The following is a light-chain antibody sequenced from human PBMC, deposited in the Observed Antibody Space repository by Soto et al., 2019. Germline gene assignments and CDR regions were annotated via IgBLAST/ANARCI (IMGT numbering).Light chain of an antibody. CDR3: SSYAGSNNFV. J-gene: IGLJ1*01. Sequence: QSVLTQPPSASGSPGQSVTISCTGTSSDVGGYNYVSWYQQRPGKAPKLMIYEVSERPSGVPDRFSGSKSSNTASLTVSGLQAEDEADYYCSSYAGSNNFVYGTGTKVTVL. V-gene: IGLV2-8*01. CDR1: SSDVGGYNY. CDR2: EVS.